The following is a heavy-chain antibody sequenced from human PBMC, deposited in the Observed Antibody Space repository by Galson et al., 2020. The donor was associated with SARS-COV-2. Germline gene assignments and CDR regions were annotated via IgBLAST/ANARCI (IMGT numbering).Heavy chain of an antibody. V-gene: IGHV2-5*02. CDR2: VYWDDDK. CDR1: GFTLNARGAG. CDR3: AHTAIGIGVVHDAYDI. J-gene: IGHJ3*02. Sequence: PTPVKPTQTLTLTCTFSGFTLNARGAGVAWIRQPPREALEWLAVVYWDDDKYYRPSQKSRPINDKYYSPSLKSRLTITKETSKNQVILTMANMDPVDTATYYCAHTAIGIGVVHDAYDIWGQGTMVTVSS. D-gene: IGHD3-3*01.